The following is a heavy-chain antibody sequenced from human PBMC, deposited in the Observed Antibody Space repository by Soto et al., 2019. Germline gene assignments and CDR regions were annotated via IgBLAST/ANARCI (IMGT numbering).Heavy chain of an antibody. D-gene: IGHD3-22*01. Sequence: EVQLVESGGGLVQPGGSLRLSCAASGFTFSSFWMYWVRQAPGRGLEWVATIKQDGSEKYHVDSVKGRFTISRDNAKNSLYLQMSSLGADDPAVYYCARGYFFDSSRYYADYWGQSNLVTVS. J-gene: IGHJ4*02. V-gene: IGHV3-7*05. CDR1: GFTFSSFW. CDR3: ARGYFFDSSRYYADY. CDR2: IKQDGSEK.